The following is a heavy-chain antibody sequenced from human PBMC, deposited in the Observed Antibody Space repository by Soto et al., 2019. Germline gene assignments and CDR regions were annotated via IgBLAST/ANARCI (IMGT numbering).Heavy chain of an antibody. CDR3: ARDRNRGYSGHASVY. CDR2: ISSSSSYI. D-gene: IGHD5-12*01. J-gene: IGHJ4*02. V-gene: IGHV3-21*01. Sequence: GGSLRLSCAASGFTFSSYSMNWVRQAPGKGLEWVSSISSSSSYIYYADSVKGRFTISRDNAKNSLYLQMNSLRAEDTAVYYCARDRNRGYSGHASVYWGQGTLVTVSS. CDR1: GFTFSSYS.